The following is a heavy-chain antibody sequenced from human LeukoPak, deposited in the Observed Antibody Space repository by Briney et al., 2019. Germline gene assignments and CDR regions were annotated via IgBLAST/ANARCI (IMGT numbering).Heavy chain of an antibody. V-gene: IGHV3-48*03. CDR1: GFSFSSYG. J-gene: IGHJ4*02. D-gene: IGHD2-8*01. Sequence: GGSLRLPCAASGFSFSSYGMNWVRQAPGKGLEWVSYISSRGSTIYYADSVKGRFTISRDNAKNSLYLQMNGLRAEDTAVYYCARIPGYFMLSCFDYWGQGTLVSVSS. CDR2: ISSRGSTI. CDR3: ARIPGYFMLSCFDY.